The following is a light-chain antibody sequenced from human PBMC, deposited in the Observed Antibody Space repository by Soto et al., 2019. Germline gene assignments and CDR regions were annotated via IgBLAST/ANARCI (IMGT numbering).Light chain of an antibody. CDR3: QQYDNLLPKYT. CDR1: QDISNY. CDR2: DAS. J-gene: IGKJ2*01. Sequence: DIQMTQSPSSLSASVGDRVTITCQASQDISNYLNWYQQKSGKAPKLLIYDASNLETGVPSRFSGSGSGTDFTFTISSLQPEDIATYYCQQYDNLLPKYTFGQGTKLEIK. V-gene: IGKV1-33*01.